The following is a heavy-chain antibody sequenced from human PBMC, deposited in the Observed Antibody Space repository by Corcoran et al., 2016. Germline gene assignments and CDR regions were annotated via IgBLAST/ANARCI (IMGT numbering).Heavy chain of an antibody. Sequence: QVQLVQSGAEVKKPGASVKVSCKASGYTFTSYAMHWVRQAPGQRLEWMGWINAGNGNTKYSQKFQGRVTITRDTSASTAYMELSSLRSEDTAVYYCARDRGIVVVPAPSWFDPWGQGTLVTVSS. CDR1: GYTFTSYA. V-gene: IGHV1-3*01. CDR3: ARDRGIVVVPAPSWFDP. J-gene: IGHJ5*02. D-gene: IGHD2-2*01. CDR2: INAGNGNT.